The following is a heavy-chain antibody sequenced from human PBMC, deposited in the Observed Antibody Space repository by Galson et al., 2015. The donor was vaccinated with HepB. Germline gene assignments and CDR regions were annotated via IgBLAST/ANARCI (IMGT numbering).Heavy chain of an antibody. CDR2: ISYDGSNK. V-gene: IGHV3-30*18. CDR3: AKDGYYYGSGAEGMDV. D-gene: IGHD3-10*01. Sequence: SLRLSCAASGFTFSSYGMHWVRQAPGKGLEWVAVISYDGSNKYYADSVKGRFTISRDNSKNTLYLQMNSLRAEDTAVYYCAKDGYYYGSGAEGMDVWGQGTTVTVSS. CDR1: GFTFSSYG. J-gene: IGHJ6*02.